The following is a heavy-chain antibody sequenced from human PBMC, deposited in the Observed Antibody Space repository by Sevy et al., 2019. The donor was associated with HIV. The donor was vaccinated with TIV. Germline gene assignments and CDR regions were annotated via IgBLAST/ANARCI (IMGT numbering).Heavy chain of an antibody. CDR1: GLTFSSYA. V-gene: IGHV3-30-3*01. J-gene: IGHJ5*02. D-gene: IGHD3-9*01. CDR3: ARGSIRYYDILTGGFDP. Sequence: GGSLRLSCAATGLTFSSYAMHWVRQAPGKGLEWVAVISYDGSNKYYPDSVKGRFTISRDNSKNTLYLQMNSLRPEDTAVYYCARGSIRYYDILTGGFDPWGQGSLVTVSS. CDR2: ISYDGSNK.